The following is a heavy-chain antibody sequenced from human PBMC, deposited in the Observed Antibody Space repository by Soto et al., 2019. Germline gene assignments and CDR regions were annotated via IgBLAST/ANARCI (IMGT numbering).Heavy chain of an antibody. CDR1: GFTFSTYA. CDR2: ISYDGSNK. J-gene: IGHJ6*02. Sequence: QAQLVESGGGVVQPGRSLRLSCAASGFTFSTYAMHWVRQAPGKGLEWVAVISYDGSNKYYIDSVKGRFTIYRDNSKNTLYLQMNSLRIEDTAVYYCARDFYGSGASSGHYYDMDVWGPGTTVTVSS. V-gene: IGHV3-30-3*01. CDR3: ARDFYGSGASSGHYYDMDV. D-gene: IGHD3-10*01.